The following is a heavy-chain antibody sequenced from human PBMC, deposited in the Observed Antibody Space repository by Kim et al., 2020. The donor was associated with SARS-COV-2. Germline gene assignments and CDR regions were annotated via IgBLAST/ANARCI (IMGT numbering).Heavy chain of an antibody. CDR3: AKDQSYYYDSSGYYWARPWYFDY. V-gene: IGHV3-23*01. D-gene: IGHD3-22*01. J-gene: IGHJ4*02. Sequence: GGSLRLSCAASGFTFSSYAMSWVRQAPGKGLEWVSAISGSGGSTYYADSVKGRFTISRDNSKNTLYLQMNSLRAEDTAVYYCAKDQSYYYDSSGYYWARPWYFDYWGQGTLVTVSS. CDR1: GFTFSSYA. CDR2: ISGSGGST.